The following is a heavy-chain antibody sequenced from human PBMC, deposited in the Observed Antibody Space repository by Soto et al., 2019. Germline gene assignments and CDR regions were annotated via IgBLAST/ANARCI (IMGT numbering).Heavy chain of an antibody. Sequence: QVQLQESGPGLVKPSETLSLTCTVSGGSISSYYWSWIRQPPGKGLEWIGYIYYSGSTNYNPSLKSRVTISVDTSKNQFSLKLSSVTAADTAVYYCARERSEGIFDYWGQGTLVTVSS. D-gene: IGHD2-15*01. V-gene: IGHV4-59*01. CDR2: IYYSGST. CDR1: GGSISSYY. CDR3: ARERSEGIFDY. J-gene: IGHJ4*02.